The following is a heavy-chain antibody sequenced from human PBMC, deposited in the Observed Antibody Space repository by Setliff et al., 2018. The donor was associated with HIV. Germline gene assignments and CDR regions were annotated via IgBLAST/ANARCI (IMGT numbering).Heavy chain of an antibody. V-gene: IGHV3-74*01. J-gene: IGHJ4*02. CDR3: ARGPQYNFWGGYLGL. CDR1: GLTFSNYW. Sequence: GESLKLSCVASGLTFSNYWMHWVRQAPGKGLVWFSRIDSDGSDTDYADSVRGRFTISRDNAKNTLYLQMTSLRAEDTAVYYCARGPQYNFWGGYLGLWGRGTLVTVSS. D-gene: IGHD3-3*01. CDR2: IDSDGSDT.